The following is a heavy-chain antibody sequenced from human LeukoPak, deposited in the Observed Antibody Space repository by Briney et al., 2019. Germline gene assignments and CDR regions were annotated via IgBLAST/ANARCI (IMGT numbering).Heavy chain of an antibody. D-gene: IGHD3-22*01. Sequence: ASVKVSCKASGGTFSSYAISWVRQAPGQGLEWMGGIIPIFGTANYAQKFQGRVTITADESTSTAYMELSSLRSEDTAVYYCARGSAVYGSGYFDYWGQGTLVTVSS. V-gene: IGHV1-69*01. CDR1: GGTFSSYA. CDR3: ARGSAVYGSGYFDY. J-gene: IGHJ4*02. CDR2: IIPIFGTA.